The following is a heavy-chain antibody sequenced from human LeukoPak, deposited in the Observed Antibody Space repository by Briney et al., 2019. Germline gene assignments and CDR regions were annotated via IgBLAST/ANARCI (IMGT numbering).Heavy chain of an antibody. V-gene: IGHV3-23*01. J-gene: IGHJ4*02. CDR2: ISGSAIGT. D-gene: IGHD3-3*01. CDR3: AKGVIIIDPYYFDY. CDR1: GFTFSSYG. Sequence: GGSLRLSCAASGFTFSSYGMNWVRQAPGKGLEWVSAISGSAIGTYYADSVKGRFTISRDNSKNTLYLQMNSLRAEDTAVYYCAKGVIIIDPYYFDYWGQGTLVTVSS.